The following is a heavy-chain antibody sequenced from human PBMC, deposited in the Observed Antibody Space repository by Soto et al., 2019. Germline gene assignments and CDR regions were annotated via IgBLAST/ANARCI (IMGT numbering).Heavy chain of an antibody. D-gene: IGHD2-2*01. J-gene: IGHJ4*02. CDR1: GFTFITYA. V-gene: IGHV3-23*01. CDR3: AMLRAAQSYFDF. Sequence: GGSLRLSCAASGFTFITYAMSWVRQAPGKGLEWVSIISGSGGSTYYPDSVKGRFTISRDNSKNTLYLQMNSLRADDTAVYYCAMLRAAQSYFDFWGQGTLVTVSS. CDR2: ISGSGGST.